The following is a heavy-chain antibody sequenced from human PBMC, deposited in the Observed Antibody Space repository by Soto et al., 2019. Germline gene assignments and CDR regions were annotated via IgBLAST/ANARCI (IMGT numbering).Heavy chain of an antibody. D-gene: IGHD2-2*01. CDR3: ARIADCSTTSCSFPSRFHVRGYYYYSGLDV. CDR2: ISAYNGNS. J-gene: IGHJ6*02. V-gene: IGHV1-18*04. CDR1: TYAFTSYG. Sequence: QVQLVQSGAEVKKPGASVKVTCKASTYAFTSYGITWVRQAPGQGLEWVGWISAYNGNSNYAQKYEGRVTTTPDTATSTAYMWLSSLRSDDTAVYYCARIADCSTTSCSFPSRFHVRGYYYYSGLDVWGQGTTVTVSS.